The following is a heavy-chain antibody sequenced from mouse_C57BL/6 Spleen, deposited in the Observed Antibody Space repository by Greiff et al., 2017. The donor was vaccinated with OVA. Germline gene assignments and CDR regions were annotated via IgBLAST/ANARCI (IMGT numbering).Heavy chain of an antibody. CDR2: IWTGGGT. J-gene: IGHJ4*01. CDR3: ARNSILYGNYGEGAMDY. CDR1: GFSLTSYA. D-gene: IGHD2-1*01. Sequence: QVQLKESGPGLVAPSQSLSITCTVSGFSLTSYAISWVRQPPGKGLEWLGVIWTGGGTNYNSALKSRLSISKDNSKSQVFLKMNSLQTDDTARYYCARNSILYGNYGEGAMDYWGQGTSGTVSS. V-gene: IGHV2-9-1*01.